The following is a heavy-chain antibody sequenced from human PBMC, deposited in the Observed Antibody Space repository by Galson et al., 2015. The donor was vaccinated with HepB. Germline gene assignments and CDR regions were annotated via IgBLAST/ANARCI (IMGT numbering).Heavy chain of an antibody. Sequence: QSGAEVKKPGESLRISCKGSGYSFTSYWISWVRQMPGKGLEWMGRIDPSDSYTNYSPSFQGHVTISADESISTAYLQWSSLKASDTAMYYCARHCSYSSSCRGLYFFDYWGQGTLVTVSS. J-gene: IGHJ4*02. CDR1: GYSFTSYW. V-gene: IGHV5-10-1*01. CDR3: ARHCSYSSSCRGLYFFDY. D-gene: IGHD6-6*01. CDR2: IDPSDSYT.